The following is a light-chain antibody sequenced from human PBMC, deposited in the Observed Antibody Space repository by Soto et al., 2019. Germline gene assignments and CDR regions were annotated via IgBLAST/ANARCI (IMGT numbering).Light chain of an antibody. CDR2: GAS. V-gene: IGKV3-20*01. Sequence: EIVLRQSPGTLSLSPGERATLSCRASQSVSSSYLAWYQQKPGQAPRLLIYGASSRATGIPDRFSGSGSGTDFTLTISRLEPEDFAVYYCQQYGSSPVITFGQGTRLEIK. J-gene: IGKJ5*01. CDR1: QSVSSSY. CDR3: QQYGSSPVIT.